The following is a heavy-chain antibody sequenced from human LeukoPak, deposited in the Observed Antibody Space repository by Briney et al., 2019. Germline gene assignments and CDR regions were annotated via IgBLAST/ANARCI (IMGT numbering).Heavy chain of an antibody. J-gene: IGHJ6*02. CDR2: TSSSSNTI. CDR1: GFTFSGYD. Sequence: GGSLRLSCAASGFTFSGYDMSWVRQAPGKGLEWVSYTSSSSNTIYYADSVKSRFTISRDNAKNSLYLQMNSLRAEDTAVYYCARLRYYGMDVWGQGTTVTVSS. V-gene: IGHV3-48*04. CDR3: ARLRYYGMDV.